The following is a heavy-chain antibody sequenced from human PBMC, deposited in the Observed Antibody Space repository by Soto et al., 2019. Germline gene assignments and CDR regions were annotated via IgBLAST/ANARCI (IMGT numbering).Heavy chain of an antibody. V-gene: IGHV3-48*01. CDR2: ISSSSSNI. D-gene: IGHD4-17*01. CDR3: GRGLYGAPREYFQY. Sequence: PGGSLRLSCAASGFTFSSYSMNWVRQAPGKGLEWVSYISSSSSNIYYADSVKGRFTIPSDNAKNSLYLQMNSLRAEDTVVYYCGRGLYGAPREYFQYWGQGTRVTVP. J-gene: IGHJ1*01. CDR1: GFTFSSYS.